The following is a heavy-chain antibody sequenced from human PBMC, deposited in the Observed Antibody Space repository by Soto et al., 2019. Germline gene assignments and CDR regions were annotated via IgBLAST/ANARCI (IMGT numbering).Heavy chain of an antibody. CDR3: ATQKTHYDILTGYYN. CDR2: INPNSGGT. J-gene: IGHJ4*02. Sequence: ASVKVSCKASGYTFTGYYMHWVRQAPGQGLEWMGWINPNSGGTNYAQKFQGRVTMTRDTSISTAYMELSRLRSDDTAVYYCATQKTHYDILTGYYNWGQGTLVTVSS. V-gene: IGHV1-2*02. D-gene: IGHD3-9*01. CDR1: GYTFTGYY.